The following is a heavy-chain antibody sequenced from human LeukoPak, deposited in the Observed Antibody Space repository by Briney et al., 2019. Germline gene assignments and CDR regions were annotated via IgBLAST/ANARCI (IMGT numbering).Heavy chain of an antibody. J-gene: IGHJ4*02. D-gene: IGHD5/OR15-5a*01. CDR3: ARERSGVWTSDY. V-gene: IGHV3-11*01. CDR1: GFPFSDYY. CDR2: IGSSDTTT. Sequence: GGSLTLSCAASGFPFSDYYMTWFRHAPGKGLEWISYIGSSDTTTYYADSVKGRFTIARDNAKNSVYLQMNSLRVEDTAVYYCARERSGVWTSDYWGLGTLVTVSS.